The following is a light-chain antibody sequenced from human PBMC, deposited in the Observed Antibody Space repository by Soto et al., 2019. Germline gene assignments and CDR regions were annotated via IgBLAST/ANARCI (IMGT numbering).Light chain of an antibody. Sequence: QSALTQPPSASGSPGQSVTISCTGTKNDIGVYDFVSWYQHHPGKAPRLIIYEVVQRPSGVPDRFSGSKSGNTASLTVSGLQAADEADYFCKAYAGSNTYVGGSGTKV. CDR1: KNDIGVYDF. J-gene: IGLJ1*01. V-gene: IGLV2-8*01. CDR3: KAYAGSNTYV. CDR2: EVV.